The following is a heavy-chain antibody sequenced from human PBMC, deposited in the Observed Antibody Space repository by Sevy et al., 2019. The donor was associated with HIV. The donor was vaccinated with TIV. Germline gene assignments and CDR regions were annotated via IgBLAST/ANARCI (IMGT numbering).Heavy chain of an antibody. D-gene: IGHD2-2*01. CDR2: IKTDGSNR. V-gene: IGHV3-74*01. J-gene: IGHJ3*01. CDR1: GFTFSSYW. Sequence: GESLKISCAASGFTFSSYWMHWVRQAPGKGLVWVSRIKTDGSNRDSADSVKGRFFISRDNAKNLLYLQMNSLRAEDTAVYYCAREGDTVLVPTAVDAFDFWGQGTMVTVSS. CDR3: AREGDTVLVPTAVDAFDF.